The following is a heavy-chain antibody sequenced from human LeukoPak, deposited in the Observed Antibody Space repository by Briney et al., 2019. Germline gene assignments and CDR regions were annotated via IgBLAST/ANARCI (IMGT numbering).Heavy chain of an antibody. J-gene: IGHJ4*02. Sequence: GASVKVSCKASGYTFTGYYLHWVRQAPGQGLEWMGWFNPNSGGTDYALKFQGRVTTTRDTSISTVYMELSRLRSDDTAVYYWAREGYCTGGTCFDNWGQGTLVTVSS. CDR3: AREGYCTGGTCFDN. V-gene: IGHV1-2*02. D-gene: IGHD2-8*02. CDR2: FNPNSGGT. CDR1: GYTFTGYY.